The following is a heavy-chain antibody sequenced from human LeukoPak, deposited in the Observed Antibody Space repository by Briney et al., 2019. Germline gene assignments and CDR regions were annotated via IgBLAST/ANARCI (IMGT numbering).Heavy chain of an antibody. D-gene: IGHD2-15*01. J-gene: IGHJ4*02. Sequence: SETLSLTCAVYGGSFSSYYWSWLRQPPGKGLEWIGEINHSEGTNYNPSLTSRVAISLDTSKNQFSQTLISVTAADTAVYYCARYSRGVGAASDYWGQGTLVTVSS. CDR2: INHSEGT. CDR1: GGSFSSYY. CDR3: ARYSRGVGAASDY. V-gene: IGHV4-34*01.